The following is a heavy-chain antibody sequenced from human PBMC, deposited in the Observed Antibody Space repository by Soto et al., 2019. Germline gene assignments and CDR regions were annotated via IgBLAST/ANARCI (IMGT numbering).Heavy chain of an antibody. D-gene: IGHD2-15*01. V-gene: IGHV3-49*03. J-gene: IGHJ5*02. CDR2: IRSKAYGGTT. CDR3: TRYGEYCSGGSCHNWFDP. Sequence: GGSLRLSCTASGFTFGDYAMSWFRQAPGKGLEWVGFIRSKAYGGTTEYAASVKGRFTISRDDSKSIAYLQMNSLKTEDTAVYYCTRYGEYCSGGSCHNWFDPWGQGTLVTVSS. CDR1: GFTFGDYA.